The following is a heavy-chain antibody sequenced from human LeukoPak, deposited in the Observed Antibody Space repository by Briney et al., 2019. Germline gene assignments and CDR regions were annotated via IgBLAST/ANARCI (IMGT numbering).Heavy chain of an antibody. D-gene: IGHD3-9*01. CDR3: AKDHSPTRITIFRESYYYGMDV. V-gene: IGHV3-23*01. CDR1: NFTFSAYP. CDR2: ISNRGTST. J-gene: IGHJ6*02. Sequence: GGSLRLSCAASNFTFSAYPMSWVRQAPGKVLDWVSSISNRGTSTNYADSVKGRFTISRDNSKNTLYLQMNSLRAEDTAVYYCAKDHSPTRITIFRESYYYGMDVWGQGTTVTVSS.